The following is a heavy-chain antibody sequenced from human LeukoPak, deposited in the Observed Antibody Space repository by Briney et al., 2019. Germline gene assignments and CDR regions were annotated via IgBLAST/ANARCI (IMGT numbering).Heavy chain of an antibody. CDR3: ARSYCSSTSCYLDAFDI. J-gene: IGHJ3*02. D-gene: IGHD2-2*01. CDR2: IYSGGST. Sequence: PGGSPRLSCAASGFTVSSNYMSWVRRAPGKGLEWVSVIYSGGSTYYADSVKGRFTISRDNSKNTLYVQMNSLGAEDTAVYYCARSYCSSTSCYLDAFDIWGQGTMVTVSS. V-gene: IGHV3-53*01. CDR1: GFTVSSNY.